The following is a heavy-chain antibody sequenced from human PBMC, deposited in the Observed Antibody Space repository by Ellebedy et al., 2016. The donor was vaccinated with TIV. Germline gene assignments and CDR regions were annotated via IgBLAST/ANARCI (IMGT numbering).Heavy chain of an antibody. J-gene: IGHJ4*02. CDR2: MSGNGGKR. D-gene: IGHD5-12*01. V-gene: IGHV3-23*01. CDR3: AKKDDMVGFDY. Sequence: GESLKISCAASGFTFSDYAMSSVRQAPGKGLEWVSAMSGNGGKRVYADSVKGRFTISRDNSKNTVYLQMNSLSAEDTAVYYCAKKDDMVGFDYWGQGTLVTVSS. CDR1: GFTFSDYA.